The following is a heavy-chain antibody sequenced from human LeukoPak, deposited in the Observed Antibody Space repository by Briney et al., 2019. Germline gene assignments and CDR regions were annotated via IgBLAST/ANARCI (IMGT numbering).Heavy chain of an antibody. J-gene: IGHJ4*02. CDR3: ARSSGPPGIHIAKTPHIDY. D-gene: IGHD3-10*01. V-gene: IGHV1-69*04. Sequence: ASVKVSCKASGGTFSSYAISWVRQAPGQGLEWMGRIIPILGIANYAQKFQGRVTITADKSTSTAYMELSSLRSEDTAVYYCARSSGPPGIHIAKTPHIDYWGQGTLVTVSS. CDR2: IIPILGIA. CDR1: GGTFSSYA.